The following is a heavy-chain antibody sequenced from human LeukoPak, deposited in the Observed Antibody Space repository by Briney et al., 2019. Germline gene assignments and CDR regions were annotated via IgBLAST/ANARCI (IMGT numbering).Heavy chain of an antibody. D-gene: IGHD3-16*01. V-gene: IGHV3-11*06. CDR1: GFTFSDYY. CDR2: ITSSSSYT. J-gene: IGHJ3*02. Sequence: GGSLRLSCAASGFTFSDYYMSWVRQAPGKGLEWVSYITSSSSYTNYADSVKGRFTISRDNAKNTLYLQMNSLRAEDTAVYHCARDRLPPLGAFDIWGQGTMVTVSS. CDR3: ARDRLPPLGAFDI.